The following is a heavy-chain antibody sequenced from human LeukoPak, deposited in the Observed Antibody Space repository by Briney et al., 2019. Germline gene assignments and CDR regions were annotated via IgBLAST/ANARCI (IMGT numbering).Heavy chain of an antibody. CDR3: AGGYSYDY. CDR2: IYYSGST. V-gene: IGHV4-59*01. J-gene: IGHJ4*02. D-gene: IGHD5-18*01. Sequence: SETLSLTCTVSGGSISSYYWSWIRQPPGKGLEWIGYIYYSGSTNCNPPLKSRVTISVDTSKNQFSLKLSSVTAADTAVYYCAGGYSYDYWGQGTLVTVSS. CDR1: GGSISSYY.